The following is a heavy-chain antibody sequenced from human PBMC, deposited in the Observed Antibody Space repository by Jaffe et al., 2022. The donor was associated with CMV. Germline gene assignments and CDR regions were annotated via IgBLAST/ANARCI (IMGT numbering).Heavy chain of an antibody. CDR2: IIPIFGTA. J-gene: IGHJ6*02. CDR3: ASFRYSSSWPLQTYYYYGMDV. CDR1: GGTFSSYA. V-gene: IGHV1-69*01. Sequence: QVQLVQSGAEVKKPGSSVKVSCKASGGTFSSYAISWVRQAPGQGLEWMGGIIPIFGTANYAQKFQGRVTITADESTSTAYMELSSLRSEDTAVYYCASFRYSSSWPLQTYYYYGMDVWGQGTTVTVSS. D-gene: IGHD6-13*01.